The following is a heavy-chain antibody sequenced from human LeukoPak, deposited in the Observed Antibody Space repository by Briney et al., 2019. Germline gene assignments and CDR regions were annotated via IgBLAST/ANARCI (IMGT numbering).Heavy chain of an antibody. CDR2: MNPNSGNT. CDR3: ARGGSSWTPTLIDY. J-gene: IGHJ4*02. D-gene: IGHD6-13*01. V-gene: IGHV1-8*03. CDR1: GGTFSSYA. Sequence: ASVKVSCKASGGTFSSYAINWVRQATGQGLEWMGWMNPNSGNTGYAQKFQGRVTITRNTSISTAYMELSSLRSEDTAVYYCARGGSSWTPTLIDYWGQGTLVTVSS.